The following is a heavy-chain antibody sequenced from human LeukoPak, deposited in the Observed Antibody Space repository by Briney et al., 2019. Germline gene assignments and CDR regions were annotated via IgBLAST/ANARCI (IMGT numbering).Heavy chain of an antibody. Sequence: PGGSLRLSCAASGFTFSSYAMSWVRQAPGKGLEWVSGISGSGGSTYYADSVKGWFTISRDNSKNTLYLQMNSLRAEDTAVYYCAREEGPYVVSSTYFDYWGQGTLVTVSS. J-gene: IGHJ4*02. V-gene: IGHV3-23*01. CDR3: AREEGPYVVSSTYFDY. CDR1: GFTFSSYA. D-gene: IGHD2-2*01. CDR2: ISGSGGST.